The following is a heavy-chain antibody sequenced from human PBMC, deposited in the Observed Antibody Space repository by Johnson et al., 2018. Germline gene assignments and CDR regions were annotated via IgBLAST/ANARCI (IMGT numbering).Heavy chain of an antibody. Sequence: EVQLVESGGGLVEPGGSLSLSCAASGSIFRNAWMSWVRQAPGKGLEWVGRINSKTDGATTDYAAPVNGRFTISRDDSKNTVYLQMNSLKYEDTAVYFFTTESSGYYFLDAFDIWGQGTMVTVSS. CDR1: GSIFRNAW. CDR2: INSKTDGATT. CDR3: TTESSGYYFLDAFDI. D-gene: IGHD3-22*01. V-gene: IGHV3-15*01. J-gene: IGHJ3*02.